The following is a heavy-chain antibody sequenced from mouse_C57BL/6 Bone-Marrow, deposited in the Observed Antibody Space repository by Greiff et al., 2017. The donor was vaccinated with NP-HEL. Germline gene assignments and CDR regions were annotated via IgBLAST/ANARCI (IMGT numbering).Heavy chain of an antibody. CDR1: GYTFTDYY. J-gene: IGHJ1*03. Sequence: VQLQQSGPELVKPGASVKISCKASGYTFTDYYMNWVKQSHGKSLEWIGDINPNNGGTSYNQKFKGKATLTVDKSSSTAYMELRSLTSEDSAVYYCARRLITTVVATDWYFDVWGTGTTVTVSS. D-gene: IGHD1-1*01. CDR3: ARRLITTVVATDWYFDV. CDR2: INPNNGGT. V-gene: IGHV1-26*01.